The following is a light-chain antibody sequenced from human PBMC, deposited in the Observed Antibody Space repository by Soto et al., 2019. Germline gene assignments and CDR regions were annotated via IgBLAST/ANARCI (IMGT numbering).Light chain of an antibody. J-gene: IGKJ3*01. Sequence: EIVLTQSPATLSLSPGETATLSCRASESISDYLGWYQQKPGQAPRLLIYDASNRATGLPGRFSGSGSGTDFTLTISSLEPEDVAVYYCQQRSDWAFSFGPGTKVDLK. CDR1: ESISDY. CDR2: DAS. CDR3: QQRSDWAFS. V-gene: IGKV3-11*01.